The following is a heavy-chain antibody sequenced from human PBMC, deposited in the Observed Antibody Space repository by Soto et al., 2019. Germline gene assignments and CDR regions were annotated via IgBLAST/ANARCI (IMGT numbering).Heavy chain of an antibody. CDR2: ISWNSGSI. J-gene: IGHJ1*01. CDR1: GFTFDDYA. D-gene: IGHD6-13*01. Sequence: EVQLVESGGGLVQPGRSLRLSCAASGFTFDDYAMHWVRQAPGKGLEWVSGISWNSGSIGYADSVKGRFTISRDNAKNSLYLQMNSLRAEDTALYYCAKDTRSGELDSASLFLHWGQGTLVTVSS. CDR3: AKDTRSGELDSASLFLH. V-gene: IGHV3-9*01.